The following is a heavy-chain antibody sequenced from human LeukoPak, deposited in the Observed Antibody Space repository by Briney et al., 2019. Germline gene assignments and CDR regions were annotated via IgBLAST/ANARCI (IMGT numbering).Heavy chain of an antibody. CDR3: ARGNVVVPAAISVDRFYYYYMDV. Sequence: ASVKVSCKASGYTFTGYYMHWVRQAPGQGLEWMGWINPNSGGTNYAQKFQGRVTMTRDTSISTAYMELSRLRSDDTAVYYCARGNVVVPAAISVDRFYYYYMDVWGKGTTVTVSS. CDR2: INPNSGGT. J-gene: IGHJ6*03. CDR1: GYTFTGYY. D-gene: IGHD2-2*02. V-gene: IGHV1-2*02.